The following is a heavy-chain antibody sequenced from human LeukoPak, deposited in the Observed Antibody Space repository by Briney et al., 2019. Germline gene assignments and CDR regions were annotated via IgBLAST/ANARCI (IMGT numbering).Heavy chain of an antibody. CDR2: ISGSGDST. CDR1: GFTFSRFA. J-gene: IGHJ4*02. D-gene: IGHD6-13*01. V-gene: IGHV3-23*01. CDR3: AKDIAPHHN. Sequence: PGGSLRLSCAASGFTFSRFAMSWVRQAPGKGLEWVSGISGSGDSTYYADSVKGRFTISRDNSKNTLYLQMNSLRAEDTAVYYCAKDIAPHHNWGQGTLVTVSS.